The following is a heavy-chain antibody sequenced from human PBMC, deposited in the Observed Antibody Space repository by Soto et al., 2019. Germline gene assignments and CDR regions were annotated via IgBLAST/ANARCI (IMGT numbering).Heavy chain of an antibody. J-gene: IGHJ4*02. CDR3: AADVGGYIYGLARL. CDR1: GGSISSSSYY. Sequence: SETLSLTCTVSGGSISSSSYYWGWIRQPPGKGLEWIGSIYYSGSTYYNLSLKSRVTISVDTSKNQFSLKLSSVTAADTAVYYCAADVGGYIYGLARLWGPGTLVTVSS. V-gene: IGHV4-39*01. CDR2: IYYSGST. D-gene: IGHD4-17*01.